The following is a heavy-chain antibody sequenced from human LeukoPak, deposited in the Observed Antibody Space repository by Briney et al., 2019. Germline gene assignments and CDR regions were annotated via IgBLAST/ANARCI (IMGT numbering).Heavy chain of an antibody. Sequence: SGPTLVNPTQTLTLTCTFSGFSLSTSGVGVGWIRQPPGKALEWLALIYWNDDKRYSPSLKSRLTITKDTSKNQVVLTMTNMDPVDTATYYCAHFVYGLQQLAGWFDPWGQGTLVTVSS. CDR1: GFSLSTSGVG. CDR2: IYWNDDK. CDR3: AHFVYGLQQLAGWFDP. J-gene: IGHJ5*02. V-gene: IGHV2-5*01. D-gene: IGHD6-13*01.